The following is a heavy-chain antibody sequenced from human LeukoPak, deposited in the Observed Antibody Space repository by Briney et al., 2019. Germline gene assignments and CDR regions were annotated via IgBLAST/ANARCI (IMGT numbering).Heavy chain of an antibody. J-gene: IGHJ4*02. Sequence: ASVKVSCKASGYTFTSYYMHWVRQAAGQGREWMGIINPSGGSTSYAQKFQGRVTMTRDMSTSTVYMELSSLRSEDTAVYYCASHGQPYYYDSSGYYLFYWGQGTLVTVSS. CDR2: INPSGGST. CDR1: GYTFTSYY. CDR3: ASHGQPYYYDSSGYYLFY. V-gene: IGHV1-46*01. D-gene: IGHD3-22*01.